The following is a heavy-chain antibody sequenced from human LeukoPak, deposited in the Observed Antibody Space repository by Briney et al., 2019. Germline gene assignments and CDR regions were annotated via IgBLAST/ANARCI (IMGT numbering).Heavy chain of an antibody. J-gene: IGHJ6*03. Sequence: ASVKVSCKASGYTFTGYYMHWVRQAPGQGLEWKGWINPNSGGTNYAQKFQGRVTMTRDTSISTAYMELSRLRSDDTAVYYCAREIAARPGEYYYYMDVWGKGTTVTVSS. V-gene: IGHV1-2*02. CDR2: INPNSGGT. CDR3: AREIAARPGEYYYYMDV. D-gene: IGHD6-6*01. CDR1: GYTFTGYY.